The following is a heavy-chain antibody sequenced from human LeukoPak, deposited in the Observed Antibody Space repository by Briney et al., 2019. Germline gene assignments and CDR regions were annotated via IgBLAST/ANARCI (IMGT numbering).Heavy chain of an antibody. Sequence: ASVKVSCKTSGYTFTTYGISWVRQAPGQGLEWMGWINPNSGGTNYAQKFQGRVTMTRDTSISTAYMELSRLRSDDTAVYYCARVRRVDPFDYWGQGTLVTVSS. D-gene: IGHD5-24*01. CDR1: GYTFTTYG. V-gene: IGHV1-2*02. CDR3: ARVRRVDPFDY. CDR2: INPNSGGT. J-gene: IGHJ4*02.